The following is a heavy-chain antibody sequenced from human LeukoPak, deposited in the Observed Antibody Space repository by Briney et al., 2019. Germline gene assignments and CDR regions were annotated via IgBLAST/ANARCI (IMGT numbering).Heavy chain of an antibody. CDR3: ARVNSGNYYHFDY. D-gene: IGHD1-26*01. CDR1: GYTFTSYG. Sequence: ASVKVSCKASGYTFTSYGISWVRQAPGQGLEWMGWMSTYNGSTKYAEKFQGRVTMTTETSTSTASMELRGLRSDDTALYYCARVNSGNYYHFDYWGQGTLVTVSS. CDR2: MSTYNGST. V-gene: IGHV1-18*01. J-gene: IGHJ4*02.